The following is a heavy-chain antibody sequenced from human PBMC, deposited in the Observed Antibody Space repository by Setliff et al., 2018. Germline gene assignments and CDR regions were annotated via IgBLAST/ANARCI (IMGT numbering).Heavy chain of an antibody. CDR3: ARSFSRREKFLLDY. V-gene: IGHV4-4*07. J-gene: IGHJ4*02. CDR2: IYIGGNA. Sequence: PSETLSLTCTVSGGSISSYYWSWIRQPAGKGLEWIGHIYIGGNANYNPSLKSRVTISMDTSKNQFSLKVSSVTAADTAVYYCARSFSRREKFLLDYWGQGALVTVSS. CDR1: GGSISSYY.